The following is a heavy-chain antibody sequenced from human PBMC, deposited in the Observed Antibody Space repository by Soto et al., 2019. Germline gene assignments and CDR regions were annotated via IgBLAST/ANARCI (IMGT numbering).Heavy chain of an antibody. V-gene: IGHV4-59*08. CDR1: GGSISSYY. Sequence: SETLSLTCTVSGGSISSYYWSWIRQPPGKGLEWIGYIYYSGSTNYNPSLKSRVTMSVDTSKNQFSLKLSSVTAADTAVYYCARGYDFWSGYPNYYYYYYMDVWGKGTTVTVSS. J-gene: IGHJ6*03. CDR3: ARGYDFWSGYPNYYYYYYMDV. CDR2: IYYSGST. D-gene: IGHD3-3*01.